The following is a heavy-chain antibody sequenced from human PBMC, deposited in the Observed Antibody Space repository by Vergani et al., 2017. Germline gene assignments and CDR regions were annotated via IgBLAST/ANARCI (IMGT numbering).Heavy chain of an antibody. D-gene: IGHD3-3*01. J-gene: IGHJ4*02. CDR1: GYSFTSYW. V-gene: IGHV5-51*03. CDR3: ARSISYDFWSGYQIDY. Sequence: EVQLVQSGAEVKKPGESLKISCKGSGYSFTSYWFGWVRQMPGKGLEWMGIIYPGDSDTRYSPSFQGQVTISADKSISTAYLQWSSLKASDTAMYYCARSISYDFWSGYQIDYWGQGTLVTVSS. CDR2: IYPGDSDT.